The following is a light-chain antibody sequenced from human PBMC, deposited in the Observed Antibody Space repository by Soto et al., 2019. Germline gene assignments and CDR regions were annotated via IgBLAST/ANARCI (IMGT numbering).Light chain of an antibody. CDR2: TTS. V-gene: IGKV1-39*01. CDR1: QSISTF. Sequence: DIQMTQSPSSLSASVGDRVTLTCRASQSISTFLNWYQQKPGKAPNLLIYTTSTLHGGVPSRFSGSGSGTDFTLTISSLQPEDFATYYCQQSFTAPWTFGQGTRVEIK. CDR3: QQSFTAPWT. J-gene: IGKJ1*01.